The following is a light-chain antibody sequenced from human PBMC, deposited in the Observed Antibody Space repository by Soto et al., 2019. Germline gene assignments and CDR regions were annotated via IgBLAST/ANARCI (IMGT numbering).Light chain of an antibody. Sequence: EIVMTHSPATLSVSPGERATLSCRSIQRIDTSLAWYQQRPGQAPRLLLYNAATRATGIPARFSGRGFGTEFTITISSLQSEDFALYYCQQYYKWTPFTFGPGTKVDIK. CDR1: QRIDTS. J-gene: IGKJ3*01. V-gene: IGKV3-15*01. CDR3: QQYYKWTPFT. CDR2: NAA.